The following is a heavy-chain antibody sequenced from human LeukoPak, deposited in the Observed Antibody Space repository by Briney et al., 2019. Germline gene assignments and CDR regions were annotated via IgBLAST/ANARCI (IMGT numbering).Heavy chain of an antibody. D-gene: IGHD1-7*01. J-gene: IGHJ4*02. CDR1: GGSISSYY. CDR3: ARLGNYVTPDY. CDR2: IYYSGST. V-gene: IGHV4-59*08. Sequence: PSETLSLTCTVSGGSISSYYWSWIRQPPGKGLEWIGYIYYSGSTNYNPSLKSRVTISVDTSKNQFSLKLSSVTAADTAVYYCARLGNYVTPDYWGQGTLVTVSS.